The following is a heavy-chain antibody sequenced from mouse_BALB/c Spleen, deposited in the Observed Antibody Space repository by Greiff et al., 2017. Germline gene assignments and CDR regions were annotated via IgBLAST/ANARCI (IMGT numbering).Heavy chain of an antibody. V-gene: IGHV1-15*01. J-gene: IGHJ4*01. Sequence: QVQLQQSGAELVRPGASVTLSCKASGYTFTDYEMHWVKQTPVHGLEWIGAIDPETGGTAYNQKFKGKATLTADKSSSTAYMELRSLTSEDSAVYYCTRSFTYYGSRAMDYWGQGTSVTVSS. CDR2: IDPETGGT. CDR3: TRSFTYYGSRAMDY. CDR1: GYTFTDYE. D-gene: IGHD1-2*01.